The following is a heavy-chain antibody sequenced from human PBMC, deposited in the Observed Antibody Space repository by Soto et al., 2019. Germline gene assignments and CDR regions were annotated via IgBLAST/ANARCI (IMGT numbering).Heavy chain of an antibody. V-gene: IGHV1-2*04. Sequence: ASVRVSCKGSGYTFTGYYMHSVRQAPGQGLEWMGWINPNSGGTNYAQKVQGWVTMTRDTSISTAYMELSRLRSDDTAVYYCARDRYDFWSGTLDYWGQGTLVTVSS. CDR3: ARDRYDFWSGTLDY. D-gene: IGHD3-3*01. J-gene: IGHJ4*02. CDR1: GYTFTGYY. CDR2: INPNSGGT.